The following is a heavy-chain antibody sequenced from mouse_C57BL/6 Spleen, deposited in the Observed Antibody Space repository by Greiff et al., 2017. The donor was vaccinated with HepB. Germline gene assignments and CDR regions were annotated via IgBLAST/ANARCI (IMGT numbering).Heavy chain of an antibody. J-gene: IGHJ3*01. CDR1: GYTFTSYW. CDR3: TRDDGYSLAY. D-gene: IGHD2-3*01. Sequence: VQLQQPGAELVKPGASVKLSCKASGYTFTSYWMHWVKQRPGQGLEWIGMIHPNSGSTNYNEKFKSKATLTVDKSSSTAYMELRSLTSEDSAVYYCTRDDGYSLAYWGQGTLVTVSA. CDR2: IHPNSGST. V-gene: IGHV1-64*01.